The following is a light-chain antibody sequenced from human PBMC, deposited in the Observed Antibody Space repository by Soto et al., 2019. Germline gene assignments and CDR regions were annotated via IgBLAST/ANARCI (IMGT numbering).Light chain of an antibody. Sequence: QPDLTQPASVSGSRGQSITISCTGTSSDVAGYNYVSWYQQHPGKAPKLMIYDVSNRPSGASNRFSGSKSGNTASLTISGLQAEYEADYYCSSYTSSSTRVFGAGTKVTVL. CDR3: SSYTSSSTRV. J-gene: IGLJ1*01. CDR2: DVS. V-gene: IGLV2-14*01. CDR1: SSDVAGYNY.